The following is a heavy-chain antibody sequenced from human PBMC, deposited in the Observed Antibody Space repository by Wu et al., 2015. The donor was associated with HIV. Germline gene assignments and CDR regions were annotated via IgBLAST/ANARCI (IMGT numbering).Heavy chain of an antibody. J-gene: IGHJ6*01. CDR1: GGTFSSYA. CDR3: ARDFYTAMALGYYYYYGMDV. Sequence: QVQLVQSGAEVKKPGSSVKVSCKASGGTFSSYAISWVRQAPGQGLEWMGGIIPIFGTANYAQKFQGRVTITTDESTSTAYMELSSLRSEDTAVYYCARDFYTAMALGYYYYYGMDVSGTKGPRVTGLL. CDR2: IIPIFGTA. V-gene: IGHV1-69*05. D-gene: IGHD5-18*01.